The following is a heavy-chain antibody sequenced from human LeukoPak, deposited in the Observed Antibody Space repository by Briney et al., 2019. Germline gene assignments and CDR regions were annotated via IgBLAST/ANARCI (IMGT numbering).Heavy chain of an antibody. J-gene: IGHJ4*02. V-gene: IGHV4-59*06. CDR3: VSGDYGSFDY. CDR1: GGSFSGYY. CDR2: IYYSGST. Sequence: SETLSLTCAVYGGSFSGYYWSWIRQPPGKGLEWIGYIYYSGSTYYNPSLKSRVTISVDTSKNQFSLKLSSVTAADTAVYYCVSGDYGSFDYWGQGTLVTVSS. D-gene: IGHD4-17*01.